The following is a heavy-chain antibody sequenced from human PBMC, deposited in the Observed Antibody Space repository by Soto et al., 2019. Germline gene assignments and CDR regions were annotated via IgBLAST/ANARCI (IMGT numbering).Heavy chain of an antibody. CDR1: GGSFSAYY. CDR3: ASPRQGNYDFLSGYYALDY. Sequence: SETLSLTCAVYGGSFSAYYWSWIRQPPGKGLEWIGEINHSGGTSYNPSLKSRVTISVDTSKRQFSLNLRSVTAADTAVYYCASPRQGNYDFLSGYYALDYWSQGTLVTVSS. J-gene: IGHJ4*02. CDR2: INHSGGT. D-gene: IGHD3-3*01. V-gene: IGHV4-34*01.